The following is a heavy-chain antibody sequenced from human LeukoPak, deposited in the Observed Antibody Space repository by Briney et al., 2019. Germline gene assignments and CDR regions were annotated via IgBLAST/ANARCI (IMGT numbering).Heavy chain of an antibody. CDR3: ATGQGFGETPSLFDY. J-gene: IGHJ4*02. Sequence: AASVKVSCKASGYTFTGYYMHWVRQAPGQGLEWMGWINPNSGGTNYAQKFQGRVTMTRDTSISTAYMELSRLRSDDTAVYYCATGQGFGETPSLFDYWGQGTLVTVSS. D-gene: IGHD3-10*01. CDR2: INPNSGGT. CDR1: GYTFTGYY. V-gene: IGHV1-2*02.